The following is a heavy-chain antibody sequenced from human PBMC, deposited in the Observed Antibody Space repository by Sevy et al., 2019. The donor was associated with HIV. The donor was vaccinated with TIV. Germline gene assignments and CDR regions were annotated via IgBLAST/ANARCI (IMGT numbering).Heavy chain of an antibody. D-gene: IGHD2-21*02. CDR1: GFTLTSYT. Sequence: GGSLRLSCAASGFTLTSYTMNWVRQAPGKGLEWVASISATGGSTYYADSVKGRFTISRDVSKGTLYLQMNSLTAEDTAIFYCAKTLQKLRFHPHYFDYWGQGTLVTVSS. V-gene: IGHV3-23*01. CDR3: AKTLQKLRFHPHYFDY. CDR2: ISATGGST. J-gene: IGHJ4*02.